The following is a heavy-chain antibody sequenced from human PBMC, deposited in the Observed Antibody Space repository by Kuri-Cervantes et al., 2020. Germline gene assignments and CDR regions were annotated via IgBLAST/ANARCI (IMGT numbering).Heavy chain of an antibody. CDR1: GFSHSTSAVC. J-gene: IGHJ3*02. D-gene: IGHD6-13*01. Sequence: PMLINRTHTLTPTCTVAGFSHSTSAVCVGLIRQPPAKAVEWLALTYWDDDKRYSPSLKSKSTITKDTSKIQVVLTRTNMDPVDTATYSCAHTLSSRWQHRAFDIWGQGTMVTVSS. CDR2: TYWDDDK. V-gene: IGHV2-5*02. CDR3: AHTLSSRWQHRAFDI.